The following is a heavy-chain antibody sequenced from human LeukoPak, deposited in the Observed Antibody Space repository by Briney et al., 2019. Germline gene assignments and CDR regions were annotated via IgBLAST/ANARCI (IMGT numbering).Heavy chain of an antibody. V-gene: IGHV4-59*12. D-gene: IGHD4-17*01. CDR2: IYYSGST. CDR3: ASKLYGDARTFDY. CDR1: GGSISSYY. J-gene: IGHJ4*02. Sequence: SETLSLTCTVSGGSISSYYWSWIRQPPGKGLEWIGYIYYSGSTNYNPSLKSRVTISVDTSKNQFSLKLTSVTAADTAAYYCASKLYGDARTFDYWGQGTLVTVSS.